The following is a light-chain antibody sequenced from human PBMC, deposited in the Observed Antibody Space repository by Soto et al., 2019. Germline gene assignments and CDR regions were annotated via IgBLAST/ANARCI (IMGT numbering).Light chain of an antibody. V-gene: IGKV3-11*02. CDR2: DAS. CDR1: LSVSSY. CDR3: QQRSNWPWT. J-gene: IGKJ1*01. Sequence: EIVLTQSPATLSLSPGDKATLSCRASLSVSSYLAWYQQKPGQAPRRLMYDASIRATGIPARFSGTGSERDFTLTITSLEPEDFAVYYCQQRSNWPWTFGQGTKVEIK.